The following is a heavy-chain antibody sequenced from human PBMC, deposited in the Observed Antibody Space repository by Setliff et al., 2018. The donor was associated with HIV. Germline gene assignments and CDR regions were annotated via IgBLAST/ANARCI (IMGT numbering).Heavy chain of an antibody. J-gene: IGHJ4*02. CDR1: GYTLGGNY. CDR3: SRDYSSYWYYLDS. D-gene: IGHD6-13*01. CDR2: IDPNSGGT. V-gene: IGHV1-2*02. Sequence: ASVKVSCKASGYTLGGNYMHWVRQAPGQGLEWMGWIDPNSGGTNYAQKFEGRVTMTRDTTVNTVYIEVSSLRSDDTAVYYCSRDYSSYWYYLDSWGQGSLVTVSS.